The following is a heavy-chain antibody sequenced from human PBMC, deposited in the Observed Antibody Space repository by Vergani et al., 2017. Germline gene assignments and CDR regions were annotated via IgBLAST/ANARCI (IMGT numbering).Heavy chain of an antibody. CDR3: AKDPRSYGGNYY. D-gene: IGHD4-23*01. CDR1: GFTFSSYA. J-gene: IGHJ4*02. V-gene: IGHV3-23*01. Sequence: EVQLLESGGGLVQPGGSLRLSCAASGFTFSSYAMSWVRQGPGKGLEWVSAISVSGGSTYYADSVKGRFTISRDNSKNTLYLQMNSLRAEATAVYYCAKDPRSYGGNYYWGQGTLVTVSS. CDR2: ISVSGGST.